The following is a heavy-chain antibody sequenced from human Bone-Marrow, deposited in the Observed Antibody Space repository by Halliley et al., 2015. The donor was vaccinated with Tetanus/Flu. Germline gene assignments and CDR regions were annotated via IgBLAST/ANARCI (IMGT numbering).Heavy chain of an antibody. CDR3: ARESLLPHYYQYGMDV. D-gene: IGHD1-26*01. J-gene: IGHJ6*02. CDR2: ISVDNGNT. V-gene: IGHV1-18*01. Sequence: QLVQSGAEVKKPGASVKVSCKASGYNFSNFGVSWVRQAPGQGLEWMGWISVDNGNTNYAQSLQGRVSMTTDTSTSTAYMDLRSLRSDDTAVYYCARESLLPHYYQYGMDVWGQGTTVTVSS. CDR1: GYNFSNFG.